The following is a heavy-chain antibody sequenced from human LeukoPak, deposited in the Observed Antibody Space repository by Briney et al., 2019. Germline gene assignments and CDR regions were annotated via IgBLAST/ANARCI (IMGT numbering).Heavy chain of an antibody. CDR1: GYTFTSYY. CDR2: IIPMFGSA. Sequence: ASVKVSCKASGYTFTSYYMHWVRQAPGQGLEWMGGIIPMFGSAEYAQKFQGRVAISTDQSTTIVYMELSSLTSEDTAVYYCARVGRSRGSLPNFHYYMDVWGKGTTVTVSS. D-gene: IGHD1-26*01. CDR3: ARVGRSRGSLPNFHYYMDV. V-gene: IGHV1-69*05. J-gene: IGHJ6*03.